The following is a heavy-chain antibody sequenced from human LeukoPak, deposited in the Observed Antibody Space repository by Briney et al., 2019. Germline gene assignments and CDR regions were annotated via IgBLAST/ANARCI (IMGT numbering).Heavy chain of an antibody. CDR2: IYSGGST. D-gene: IGHD2-2*01. V-gene: IGHV3-53*01. CDR3: ARGLGYCTSTTCLLPFDY. Sequence: AGSLRLSCAASGFTVSTYYMTWVRQAPGKGLECVSVIYSGGSTYYADSVKGRFTVSRDNSKNTLYLQMNSLRAEDTAMYYCARGLGYCTSTTCLLPFDYWGQGTLVTVSS. CDR1: GFTVSTYY. J-gene: IGHJ4*02.